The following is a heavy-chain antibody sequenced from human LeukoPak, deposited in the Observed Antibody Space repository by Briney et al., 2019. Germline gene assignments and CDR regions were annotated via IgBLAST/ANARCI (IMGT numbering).Heavy chain of an antibody. V-gene: IGHV3-9*01. D-gene: IGHD5-18*01. Sequence: GGSLRLSCEASGYTFDDYAMHWVRQAPGKGLEWVSAISWNSGSIGYADSVKGRFTIPRDNGKNSLYLQMNSLRTEDTALYYCAKGHTYGLGESYLDFWGQGTLVSVSS. CDR2: ISWNSGSI. CDR1: GYTFDDYA. CDR3: AKGHTYGLGESYLDF. J-gene: IGHJ4*02.